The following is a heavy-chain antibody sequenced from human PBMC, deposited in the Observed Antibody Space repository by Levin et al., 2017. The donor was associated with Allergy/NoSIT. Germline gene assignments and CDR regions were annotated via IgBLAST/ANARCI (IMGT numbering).Heavy chain of an antibody. Sequence: ASVKVSCKASGYTFTGYSMHWVRQAPGQGLEWMGWINPNSGGTNYAQKFQGRVTMTRDTSISTAYMELSRLRSDDTAVYYCARVGVRYCSGGSCSGAFDYWGQGTLVTVSS. D-gene: IGHD2-15*01. CDR3: ARVGVRYCSGGSCSGAFDY. CDR2: INPNSGGT. CDR1: GYTFTGYS. J-gene: IGHJ4*02. V-gene: IGHV1-2*02.